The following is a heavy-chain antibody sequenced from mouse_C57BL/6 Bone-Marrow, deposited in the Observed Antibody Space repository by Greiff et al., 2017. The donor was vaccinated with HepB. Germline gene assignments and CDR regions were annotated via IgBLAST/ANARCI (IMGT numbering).Heavy chain of an antibody. V-gene: IGHV1-63*01. CDR3: ARRTGPYFDY. Sequence: QVQLKQSGAELVRPGTSVKMSCKASGYTFTNYWIGWAKQRPGHGLEWIGDIYPGGGYTNYNEKFKGKATLTADKSTRTAYMQFSSLTSEDSAIYYCARRTGPYFDYWGQGTTLTVSS. J-gene: IGHJ2*01. CDR1: GYTFTNYW. CDR2: IYPGGGYT.